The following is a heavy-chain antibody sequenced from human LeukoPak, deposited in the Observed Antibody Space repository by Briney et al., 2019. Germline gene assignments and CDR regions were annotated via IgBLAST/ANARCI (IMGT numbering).Heavy chain of an antibody. V-gene: IGHV3-23*01. D-gene: IGHD1-26*01. CDR3: AKGYRGNYDY. CDR2: ISTNCGRT. Sequence: GGSLRLSCAPSGFTFNTYAVNWVRQAPGKGREWVSAISTNCGRTYYADAVKGRFTISRANSTDTLYLQINRLRAEDTGVYYSAKGYRGNYDYWGQGALVSVSS. J-gene: IGHJ4*02. CDR1: GFTFNTYA.